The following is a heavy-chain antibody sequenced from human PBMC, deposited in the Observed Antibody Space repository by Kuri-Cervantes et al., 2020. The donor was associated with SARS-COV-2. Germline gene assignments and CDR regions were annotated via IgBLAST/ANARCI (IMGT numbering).Heavy chain of an antibody. V-gene: IGHV1-69*13. CDR3: ALGYWGSGYPRYYYMDV. D-gene: IGHD3-22*01. Sequence: SVKVSCKASGGTFSSYAISWVRQAPGQGLEWMGGIIPIFGTASYAQKFQGRVTLTADESTSTAYMELSSLRSEDTAVYYCALGYWGSGYPRYYYMDVWGKGTTVTVSS. J-gene: IGHJ6*03. CDR1: GGTFSSYA. CDR2: IIPIFGTA.